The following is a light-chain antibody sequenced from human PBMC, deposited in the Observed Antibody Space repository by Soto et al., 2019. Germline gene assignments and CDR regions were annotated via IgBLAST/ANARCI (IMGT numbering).Light chain of an antibody. CDR2: DAS. Sequence: DIQMTQSPSTLSASVGDRVTMTCRASQSISSWLAWYQQKPGKAPKLLIYDASSLESGVPSRFSGSGSGTEFTLTISSLQPDDFATYYCQQYNSYSWTFGRGTKVDIK. J-gene: IGKJ1*01. CDR1: QSISSW. CDR3: QQYNSYSWT. V-gene: IGKV1-5*01.